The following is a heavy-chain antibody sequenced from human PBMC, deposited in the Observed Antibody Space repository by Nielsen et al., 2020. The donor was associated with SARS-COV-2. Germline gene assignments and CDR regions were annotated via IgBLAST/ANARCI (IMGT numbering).Heavy chain of an antibody. CDR2: MNPNSGNT. D-gene: IGHD3-22*01. J-gene: IGHJ4*02. Sequence: ASVQVSCKTSGYTFNNHDINWVRQAAGQGLEWMGWMNPNSGNTGYAQKFQGRVTMTRDTSISTAYMELSRLRSDDTAVYYCARAPQRSYDSSGYYAYYFDYWGQGTLVTVSS. CDR1: GYTFNNHD. CDR3: ARAPQRSYDSSGYYAYYFDY. V-gene: IGHV1-8*01.